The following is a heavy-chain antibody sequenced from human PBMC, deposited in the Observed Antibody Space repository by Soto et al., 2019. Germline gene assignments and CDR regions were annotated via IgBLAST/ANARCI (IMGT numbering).Heavy chain of an antibody. D-gene: IGHD3-22*01. Sequence: ASVKVSCKASGYTFTSYAMHWGRQAPGQRLEWMGGINAGNGNTKYSQKFQGRGTITRDTSASTAYMELSSLRSEDTAVYYCARTDYYDSNDAFDIWGQGTMVTVSS. CDR2: INAGNGNT. CDR1: GYTFTSYA. CDR3: ARTDYYDSNDAFDI. V-gene: IGHV1-3*01. J-gene: IGHJ3*02.